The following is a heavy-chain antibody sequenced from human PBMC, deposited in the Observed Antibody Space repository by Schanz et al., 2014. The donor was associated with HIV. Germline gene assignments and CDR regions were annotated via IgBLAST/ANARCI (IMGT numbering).Heavy chain of an antibody. J-gene: IGHJ4*02. CDR1: GETFSNYV. CDR2: IIPISGTA. Sequence: QVPLVQSGAEVTKPGSSVKVACKASGETFSNYVISWVRQAPGQGLEWMGGIIPISGTANYAQKFQGRVTMTADKSTSAAYMELSSLRAEDTAVYYCVRGVIYYDSGSYYNYFDYWGQGTLVTVSS. CDR3: VRGVIYYDSGSYYNYFDY. V-gene: IGHV1-69*06. D-gene: IGHD3-10*01.